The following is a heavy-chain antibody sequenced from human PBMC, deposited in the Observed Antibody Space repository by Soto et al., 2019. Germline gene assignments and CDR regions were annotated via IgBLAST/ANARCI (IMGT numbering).Heavy chain of an antibody. V-gene: IGHV4-61*01. CDR3: PRGGDANKNGP. D-gene: IGHD2-21*02. CDR2: IHYSGST. J-gene: IGHJ5*02. CDR1: GGSVNIGTYY. Sequence: QVQLQESGPGLVKPSETLSLTCTVPGGSVNIGTYYWSWIRQPPGKGLEWIGFIHYSGSTNYNPSLEIGCPRSVEPSKKLFPRRLPSVNAGQTAVYNCPRGGDANKNGPGGQEPRATFPP.